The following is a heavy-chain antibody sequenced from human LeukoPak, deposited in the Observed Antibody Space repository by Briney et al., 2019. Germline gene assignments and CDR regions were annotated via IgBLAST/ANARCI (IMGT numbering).Heavy chain of an antibody. V-gene: IGHV3-23*01. J-gene: IGHJ4*02. CDR1: GFTFSSYA. CDR3: AKVPSRSYYGALDY. Sequence: GGSLRLSCAASGFTFSSYAMSWVRQAPGKGLEWVSAISGSGGSTYYADSVKGRFTISRDDSKNTLYLQMNSLRAEDTAVYYCAKVPSRSYYGALDYWGQGTRVTVSS. CDR2: ISGSGGST. D-gene: IGHD1-26*01.